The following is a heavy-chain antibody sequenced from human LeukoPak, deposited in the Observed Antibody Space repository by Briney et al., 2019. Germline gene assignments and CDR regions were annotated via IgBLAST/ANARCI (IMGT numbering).Heavy chain of an antibody. CDR1: GFTFSSYG. D-gene: IGHD2-15*01. V-gene: IGHV3-30*02. Sequence: PGGSLRLSCAASGFTFSSYGMHWVRQAPGKGLEWVAFIRYDGSNKYYADSVKGRFTISRDNSKNTLYLQMNSLRAEDTAVYYCAREGGRRPPGGAFDIWGQGTMVTVSS. J-gene: IGHJ3*02. CDR2: IRYDGSNK. CDR3: AREGGRRPPGGAFDI.